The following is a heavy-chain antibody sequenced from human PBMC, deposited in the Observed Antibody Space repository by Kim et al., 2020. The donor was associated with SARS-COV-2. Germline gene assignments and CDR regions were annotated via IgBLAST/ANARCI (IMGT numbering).Heavy chain of an antibody. V-gene: IGHV3-9*01. CDR1: GFTFDDYA. CDR2: ISWNSGSI. J-gene: IGHJ4*02. Sequence: GGSLRLSCAASGFTFDDYAMHWVRQAPGKGLEWVSGISWNSGSIGYADSVKGRFTISRDNAKNSLYLQMNSLRAEDTALYYCAKDLSYSSSWYPLSNWGQGTLVTVSS. CDR3: AKDLSYSSSWYPLSN. D-gene: IGHD6-13*01.